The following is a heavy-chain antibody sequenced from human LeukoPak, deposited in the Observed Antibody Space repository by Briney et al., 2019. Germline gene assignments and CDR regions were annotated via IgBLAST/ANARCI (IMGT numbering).Heavy chain of an antibody. D-gene: IGHD3-22*01. CDR2: INPSGGST. J-gene: IGHJ4*02. CDR3: ARDGLSLGYYDSSGYMGPDY. V-gene: IGHV1-46*01. CDR1: GYTFTSYY. Sequence: GASVKVSCKASGYTFTSYYMHWVRQAPGQGLEWMGIINPSGGSTSYAQKFQGRVTMTRDTSTSTVYMELSSLRSEDTAVYYCARDGLSLGYYDSSGYMGPDYWGQGTLVTVSS.